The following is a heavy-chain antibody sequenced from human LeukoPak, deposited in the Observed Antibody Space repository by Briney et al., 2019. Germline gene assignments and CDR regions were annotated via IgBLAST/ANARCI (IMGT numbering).Heavy chain of an antibody. CDR2: INTNTGNP. D-gene: IGHD6-19*01. Sequence: GASVKVSCKVSGYTLTELSMHWVRQAPGQGLEWMGGINTNTGNPTYAQDFTGRFVFSLDSSVTTAYLQIDSVQADDTAVYFCARDLAVPGTARGYWGQGTLVTVSS. CDR1: GYTLTELS. CDR3: ARDLAVPGTARGY. J-gene: IGHJ4*02. V-gene: IGHV7-4-1*01.